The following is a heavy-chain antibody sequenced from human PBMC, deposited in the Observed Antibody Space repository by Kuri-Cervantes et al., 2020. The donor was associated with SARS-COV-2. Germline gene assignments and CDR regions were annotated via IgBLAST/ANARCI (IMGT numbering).Heavy chain of an antibody. V-gene: IGHV3-7*01. D-gene: IGHD1-1*01. CDR2: IGQDGSVK. CDR3: AIGGNYWHA. Sequence: GESLKISCAASGFTFSTSWMSWVRQAPGKGLEWVANIGQDGSVKYYVDSAKGRFTISRDNAKNSLYPQMNSLRTDDMAVYYCAIGGNYWHAWGQGTLVTVSS. CDR1: GFTFSTSW. J-gene: IGHJ5*02.